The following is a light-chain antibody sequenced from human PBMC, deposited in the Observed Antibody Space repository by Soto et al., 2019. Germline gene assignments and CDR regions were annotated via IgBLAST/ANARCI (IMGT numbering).Light chain of an antibody. Sequence: DIQVTQSPSSLSASVGDRVTITCRASQSIGTYLNWYHQKPGKAPQLLIYGASTLQSGVPSRFSGSGSGTHFNLTINSLQPEDFGTFSCQQSYSTPTFGQGTKVDIK. CDR2: GAS. CDR3: QQSYSTPT. CDR1: QSIGTY. J-gene: IGKJ1*01. V-gene: IGKV1-39*01.